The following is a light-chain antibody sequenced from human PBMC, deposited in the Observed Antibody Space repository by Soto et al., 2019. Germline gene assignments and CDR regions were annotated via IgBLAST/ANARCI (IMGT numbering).Light chain of an antibody. CDR2: GAS. J-gene: IGKJ2*01. V-gene: IGKV3-20*01. Sequence: EIVLTQSPGTLSLSPGERATLSCRASQSVASSYLAWYQQRPGQAPKLLIYGASSRATGIPARFSGSGSGTDFTLTISRLEPEDFAVYYCQLYGSSPPYTFGQGTKLEIK. CDR3: QLYGSSPPYT. CDR1: QSVASSY.